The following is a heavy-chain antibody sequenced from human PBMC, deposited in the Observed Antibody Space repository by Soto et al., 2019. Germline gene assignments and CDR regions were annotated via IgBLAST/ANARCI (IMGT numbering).Heavy chain of an antibody. V-gene: IGHV4-61*08. D-gene: IGHD3-10*01. J-gene: IGHJ6*03. CDR3: ARDTVGVLMDV. Sequence: SETLSLTCTVSGGSISSGDYYWSWIRQPPGKGLEWIGYIYYSGSTNYNPSLKSRVTISVDTSKNQFSLKLSSVTAADTAVYYCARDTVGVLMDVSGKGTTVTVSS. CDR1: GGSISSGDYY. CDR2: IYYSGST.